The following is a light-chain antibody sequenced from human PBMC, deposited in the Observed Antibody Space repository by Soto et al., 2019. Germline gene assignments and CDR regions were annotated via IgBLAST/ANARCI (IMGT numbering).Light chain of an antibody. Sequence: QAVVTQPASVSGSPGQSITISCTGTSSDVGGYNFVSWYQQHPGKAPKLVIYDVSNRPSGVSNRFSGSKSGNTASLTISGLQAEDEADYYCSSYTSSSTGVFGTGTKLTVL. J-gene: IGLJ1*01. CDR1: SSDVGGYNF. CDR2: DVS. CDR3: SSYTSSSTGV. V-gene: IGLV2-14*01.